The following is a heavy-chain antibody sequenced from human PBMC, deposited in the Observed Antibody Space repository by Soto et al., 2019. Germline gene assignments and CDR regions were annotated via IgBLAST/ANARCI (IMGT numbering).Heavy chain of an antibody. CDR3: ARGGKLWSSYYFDY. J-gene: IGHJ4*02. CDR1: GGSISSYY. V-gene: IGHV4-59*01. D-gene: IGHD5-18*01. CDR2: IYYSGST. Sequence: SETLSLTCTVSGGSISSYYWSWIRQPPGKGLEWIGYIYYSGSTNYNPSLKSRVTISVDTSKNQFSLKLSSVTAADTAVYYCARGGKLWSSYYFDYWVQGTLVTVSS.